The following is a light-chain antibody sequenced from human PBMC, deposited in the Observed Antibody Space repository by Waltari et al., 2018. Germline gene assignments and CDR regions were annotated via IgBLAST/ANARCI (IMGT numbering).Light chain of an antibody. V-gene: IGKV4-1*01. CDR1: QSLFYSSNSKNY. CDR2: WAS. Sequence: DIVMTQSPDSLAVSLGERATINCKSSQSLFYSSNSKNYLAWYQQKPGQSPKLLIYWASTRESGVPDRFSGSGSGTDFTLTISTLQAEDVAVYYCHQYYSLFTFGPGTKADIK. CDR3: HQYYSLFT. J-gene: IGKJ3*01.